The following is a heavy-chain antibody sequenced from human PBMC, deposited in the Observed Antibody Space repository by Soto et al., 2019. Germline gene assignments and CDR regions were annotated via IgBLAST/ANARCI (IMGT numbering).Heavy chain of an antibody. D-gene: IGHD3-10*01. CDR1: GGSISSSSYY. Sequence: SETLSLTCTVSGGSISSSSYYWGWIRPPPGKVLVCIGSIYYSGSTYYNPSLKSRVTISVDTSKNQFSLKLSSVTAEDTALYFCASSSFLRSGDLFHGLDVWGQGTTVT. CDR3: ASSSFLRSGDLFHGLDV. V-gene: IGHV4-39*01. CDR2: IYYSGST. J-gene: IGHJ6*02.